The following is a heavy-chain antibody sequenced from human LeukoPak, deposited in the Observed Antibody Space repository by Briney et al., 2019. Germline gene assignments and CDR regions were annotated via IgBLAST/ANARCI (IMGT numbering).Heavy chain of an antibody. V-gene: IGHV1-2*02. Sequence: ASVKVSCKSSGYTFTGYYMHWVRHAPGQGLESIGWINPNSGVTDFAPKFQGRVTLTRDTSISTAYLELCRLRSDDTRVYYCARDFQTEAPDYWGQGTLVTVSS. CDR1: GYTFTGYY. J-gene: IGHJ4*02. CDR3: ARDFQTEAPDY. CDR2: INPNSGVT. D-gene: IGHD2/OR15-2a*01.